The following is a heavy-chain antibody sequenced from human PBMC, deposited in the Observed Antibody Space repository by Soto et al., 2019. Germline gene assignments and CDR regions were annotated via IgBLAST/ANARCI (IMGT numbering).Heavy chain of an antibody. CDR1: GCTFSIYA. D-gene: IGHD5-12*01. CDR3: ARVGIVARSYLDYYYGMDV. V-gene: IGHV1-69*01. Sequence: SVKVSCEASGCTFSIYAISFVRQAPGQWLSWIGGIIPIFGTANYAQKFQGRVTITADESTSTAYMELSSLRSEDTAVYYCARVGIVARSYLDYYYGMDVWGQGTTVTVSS. CDR2: IIPIFGTA. J-gene: IGHJ6*02.